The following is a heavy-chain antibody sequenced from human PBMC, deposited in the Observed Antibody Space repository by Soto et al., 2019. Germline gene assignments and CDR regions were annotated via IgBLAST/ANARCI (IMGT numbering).Heavy chain of an antibody. CDR1: GFTFSSYA. Sequence: QAGGSLRLSCAASGFTFSSYAMSWVRQAPGKGLEWVSAISGSGGSTYYADSVKGRFTISRDNSKNTLYLQMNSLRAEDTAVYYCAKDRVWEPPYSSPMDVWGQGTTVTVSS. J-gene: IGHJ6*02. V-gene: IGHV3-23*01. D-gene: IGHD6-13*01. CDR3: AKDRVWEPPYSSPMDV. CDR2: ISGSGGST.